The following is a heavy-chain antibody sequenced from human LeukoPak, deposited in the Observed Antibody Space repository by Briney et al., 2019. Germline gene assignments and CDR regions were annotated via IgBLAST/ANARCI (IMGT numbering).Heavy chain of an antibody. CDR1: GFTFSSYS. V-gene: IGHV3-21*01. Sequence: GGSLRLSCAASGFTFSSYSMNWVRQAPGKGLEWVSSISSSSSYIYYADSVKGRFTISRDHAKNSLYLQMNSLRAEDTAVYYCARSGSTYYYGMDVWGQGTTVTISS. J-gene: IGHJ6*02. D-gene: IGHD3-10*01. CDR3: ARSGSTYYYGMDV. CDR2: ISSSSSYI.